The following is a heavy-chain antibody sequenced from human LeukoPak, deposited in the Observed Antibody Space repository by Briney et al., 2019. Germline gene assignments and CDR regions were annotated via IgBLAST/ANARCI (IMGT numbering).Heavy chain of an antibody. CDR1: GYTFTNYF. V-gene: IGHV1-46*01. CDR3: AREYIVVVPAAKDYYYYYYMDV. Sequence: GASVKVSCKASGYTFTNYFMHWVRQAPGQGLEWMGIINPRRDSTGYAQKFQGRITMTTDMSTRTVYMELSSLESEDTAVYYCAREYIVVVPAAKDYYYYYYMDVWGKGTTVTVSS. D-gene: IGHD2-2*01. CDR2: INPRRDST. J-gene: IGHJ6*03.